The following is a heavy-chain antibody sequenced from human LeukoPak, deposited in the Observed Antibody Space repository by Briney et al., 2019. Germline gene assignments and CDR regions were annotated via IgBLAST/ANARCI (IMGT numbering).Heavy chain of an antibody. Sequence: GGSLRLSCAASGFIFSNFPLHWVRQTPDKGLECVAIMPSDGNTKYYANSVRGRFTVSRDNSKNTVYLQMNSLSSEDTAMYFCARVDGSVDYWGQGTLVTVSS. CDR2: MPSDGNTK. CDR3: ARVDGSVDY. J-gene: IGHJ4*02. V-gene: IGHV3-30-3*01. D-gene: IGHD3-22*01. CDR1: GFIFSNFP.